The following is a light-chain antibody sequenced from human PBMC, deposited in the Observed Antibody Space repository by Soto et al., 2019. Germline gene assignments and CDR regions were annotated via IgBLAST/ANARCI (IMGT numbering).Light chain of an antibody. V-gene: IGKV3-20*01. Sequence: EIVLTQSPDTLSLSPGKRATISCRASQSVPNNYLAWYMQKPGQAPKVLIYAAYNRATGIPDRFSGSGSGTDFTLTIRRLEPEDFAVFYCQQYGGGPWTFGQGTKVESK. CDR3: QQYGGGPWT. J-gene: IGKJ1*01. CDR2: AAY. CDR1: QSVPNNY.